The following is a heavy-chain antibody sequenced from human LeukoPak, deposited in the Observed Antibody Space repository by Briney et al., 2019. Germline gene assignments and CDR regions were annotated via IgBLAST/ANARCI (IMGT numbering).Heavy chain of an antibody. J-gene: IGHJ4*02. Sequence: ASVKVSCKASGYTFTSYPISWVRQAPGQGLEWLGWITTYNGNTKYAQKLQGRVTMTTDTSTSTVYMDLRGLRPDDTAVYYCARGYDYGDYVGDFDYWGQGTLVTVSS. D-gene: IGHD4-17*01. CDR3: ARGYDYGDYVGDFDY. CDR1: GYTFTSYP. V-gene: IGHV1-18*01. CDR2: ITTYNGNT.